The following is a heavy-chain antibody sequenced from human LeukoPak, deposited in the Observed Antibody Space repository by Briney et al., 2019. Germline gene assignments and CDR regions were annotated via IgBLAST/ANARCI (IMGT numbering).Heavy chain of an antibody. D-gene: IGHD3-10*01. CDR2: INPNSGGT. CDR1: GYTFISYY. CDR3: ARDRAYYYGSGSFYYMDV. Sequence: ASVKVSCKASGYTFISYYMHWVRQAPGQGLEWMGWINPNSGGTNYAQKFQGRVTMTRDTSTSTAYMELSRLRTDDTAVYYCARDRAYYYGSGSFYYMDVWGKGTTVTISS. V-gene: IGHV1-2*02. J-gene: IGHJ6*03.